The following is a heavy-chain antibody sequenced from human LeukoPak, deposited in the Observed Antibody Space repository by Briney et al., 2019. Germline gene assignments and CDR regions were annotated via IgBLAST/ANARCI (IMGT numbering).Heavy chain of an antibody. CDR2: IKQDGIER. V-gene: IGHV3-7*05. CDR3: ATGGRSGVAFES. Sequence: GGSLRLSCAASGFSFSSYWMNWVRQAPGKGLEWVANIKQDGIERFHVDSVKGRFTISRDNAKTSLYLQMNSLRAEDTAVYYCATGGRSGVAFESWGQGTLVTVSS. J-gene: IGHJ4*02. CDR1: GFSFSSYW. D-gene: IGHD2-15*01.